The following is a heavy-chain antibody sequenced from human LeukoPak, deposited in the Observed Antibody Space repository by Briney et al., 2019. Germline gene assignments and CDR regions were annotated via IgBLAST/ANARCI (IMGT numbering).Heavy chain of an antibody. Sequence: ASVKVSCKASGYTFTSYYMHWVRQAPGQGLEWMGIINPSGGSTSYAQKFQSRVTMTRDTSTSTVYMELSSLRSEDTAVYYCARVDNSFGAPDYWGQGTLVTVSS. CDR2: INPSGGST. CDR3: ARVDNSFGAPDY. CDR1: GYTFTSYY. J-gene: IGHJ4*02. D-gene: IGHD2/OR15-2a*01. V-gene: IGHV1-46*01.